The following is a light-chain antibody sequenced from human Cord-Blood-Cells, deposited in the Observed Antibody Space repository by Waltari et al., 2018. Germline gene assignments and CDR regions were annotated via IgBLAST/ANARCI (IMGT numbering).Light chain of an antibody. CDR1: SSYVGGYNY. CDR2: DVS. Sequence: QSALTQPRSVSGSPGQSVTISCTGTSSYVGGYNYVLWYQQHPGKAPKLMIYDVSKRPSGVPDRFSGSKSGNTASLTISGLQAEDEADYYCCSYAGSYTYVFGTGTKVTVL. V-gene: IGLV2-11*01. CDR3: CSYAGSYTYV. J-gene: IGLJ1*01.